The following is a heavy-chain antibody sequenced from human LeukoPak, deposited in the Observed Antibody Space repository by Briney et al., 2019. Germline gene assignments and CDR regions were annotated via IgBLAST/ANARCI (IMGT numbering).Heavy chain of an antibody. V-gene: IGHV1-69*05. Sequence: SVKVSCKAAGGTFSSYAISWVRQAPGQGLEWMGRIIPIFGTANYAQKFQGRVTITKDESTSTAYMELSSLRSEDTAVYYCARDSEWLRWFDPWGQGTLVTVSS. D-gene: IGHD6-19*01. J-gene: IGHJ5*02. CDR1: GGTFSSYA. CDR3: ARDSEWLRWFDP. CDR2: IIPIFGTA.